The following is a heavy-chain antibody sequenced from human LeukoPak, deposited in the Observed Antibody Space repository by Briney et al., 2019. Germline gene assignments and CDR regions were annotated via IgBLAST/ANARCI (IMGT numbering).Heavy chain of an antibody. V-gene: IGHV4-59*01. Sequence: SETLSLTCTVSGGSISSYYWSWIRQPPGKGLEWIGYIYYSGSTNYNPSLKSRVTISVDTSKNQFSLRLSSVTAADTAVYYCARSGYSYGSRSPIYWYFDLWGRGTLVTVSS. D-gene: IGHD5-18*01. J-gene: IGHJ2*01. CDR1: GGSISSYY. CDR2: IYYSGST. CDR3: ARSGYSYGSRSPIYWYFDL.